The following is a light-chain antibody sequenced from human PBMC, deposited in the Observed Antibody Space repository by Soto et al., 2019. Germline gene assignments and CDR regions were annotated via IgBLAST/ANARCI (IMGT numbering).Light chain of an antibody. Sequence: EIVMTQSPATLSVSPGERATLSCRASQSVSRNLAWYQQKPGQAPRLLIYAASTRATGIPARFSGSGSGTEFTLTISSMRSEDFAVYYCQQYNNWPYTFGQGTKLEIK. V-gene: IGKV3-15*01. CDR2: AAS. CDR3: QQYNNWPYT. CDR1: QSVSRN. J-gene: IGKJ2*01.